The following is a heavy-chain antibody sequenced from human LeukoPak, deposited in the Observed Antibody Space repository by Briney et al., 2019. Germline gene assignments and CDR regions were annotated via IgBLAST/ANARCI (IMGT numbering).Heavy chain of an antibody. V-gene: IGHV3-7*01. CDR2: IRQDGTEK. Sequence: GGSLRLSCAASGFTFSSHWMNWVRQAPGKGLEWVANIRQDGTEKYYVDSVKGRFTISRDNAKNSLYLHMNSLRVEDTAVYYCARVASGWYMIDYWGQGTLVIVSS. CDR3: ARVASGWYMIDY. J-gene: IGHJ4*02. D-gene: IGHD6-19*01. CDR1: GFTFSSHW.